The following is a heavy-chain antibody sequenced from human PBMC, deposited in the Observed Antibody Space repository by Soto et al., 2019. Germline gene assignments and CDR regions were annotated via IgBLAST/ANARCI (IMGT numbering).Heavy chain of an antibody. Sequence: EVQLVESGGGLVKPGGSLTLSCAGSGFAFRSYNMNWVRQPPGKGLEWVASISSGSSNIYYADSVKGRFTISRDNAKESLYLQMDSLRAGDWAVYYCAIATVVAGTFAFWGQGNLLSVSS. CDR1: GFAFRSYN. V-gene: IGHV3-21*01. CDR3: AIATVVAGTFAF. CDR2: ISSGSSNI. D-gene: IGHD2-15*01. J-gene: IGHJ4*02.